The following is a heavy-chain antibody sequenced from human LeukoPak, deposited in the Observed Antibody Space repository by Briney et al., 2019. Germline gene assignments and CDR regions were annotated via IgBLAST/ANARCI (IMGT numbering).Heavy chain of an antibody. V-gene: IGHV5-51*01. CDR1: GYSFTSYW. CDR2: IYPGDPDT. J-gene: IGHJ4*02. Sequence: GESLKISCKGSGYSFTSYWIGWVRQMPGKGLEWMGIIYPGDPDTRYSPSFQGQVTISADKSISTAYLQWSSLKASDTAMYYCASRNYDILTGYYYFDYWGQGTLVTVSS. CDR3: ASRNYDILTGYYYFDY. D-gene: IGHD3-9*01.